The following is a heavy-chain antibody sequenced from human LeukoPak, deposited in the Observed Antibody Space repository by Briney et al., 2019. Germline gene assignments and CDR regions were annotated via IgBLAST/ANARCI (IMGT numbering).Heavy chain of an antibody. V-gene: IGHV3-11*01. Sequence: GGSLRLSCAASGLTFSDYYMSWIRQAPGKGLEWVSYISSSGSTIYYADSVKGRFTISRDNAKNSLYLQMNSLRAEDTAVYYCATDIVVVPAATFDLWGRGTLVTASS. J-gene: IGHJ2*01. D-gene: IGHD2-2*01. CDR3: ATDIVVVPAATFDL. CDR2: ISSSGSTI. CDR1: GLTFSDYY.